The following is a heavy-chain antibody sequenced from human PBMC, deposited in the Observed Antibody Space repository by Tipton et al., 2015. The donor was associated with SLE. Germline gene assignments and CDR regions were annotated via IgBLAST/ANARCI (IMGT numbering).Heavy chain of an antibody. CDR2: IRYDGRNK. V-gene: IGHV3-30*02. CDR3: AKERLLVTGRFDY. D-gene: IGHD2-21*02. CDR1: GFSFSSNG. Sequence: SLRLSCAASGFSFSSNGMHWVRQAPGKGLEWVAFIRYDGRNKYYADSVKGRFTISRDNSKNTLYLQMNSLRAEDTAVYYCAKERLLVTGRFDYWGQGTLVTVSP. J-gene: IGHJ4*02.